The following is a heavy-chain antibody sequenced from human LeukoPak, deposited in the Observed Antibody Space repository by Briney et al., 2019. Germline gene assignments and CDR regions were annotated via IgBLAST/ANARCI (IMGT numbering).Heavy chain of an antibody. J-gene: IGHJ3*02. CDR2: IGSSGSTI. CDR1: GFTFSDYY. V-gene: IGHV3-11*01. Sequence: GGSLRLSCAASGFTFSDYYMSWIRQAPGKGLEWVSYIGSSGSTIYYADSVKGRFTIPRDNAKNSLYLQMNSLRAEDTAVYYCARVKKVYGDYDAFDIWGQGTMVTVSS. CDR3: ARVKKVYGDYDAFDI. D-gene: IGHD4-17*01.